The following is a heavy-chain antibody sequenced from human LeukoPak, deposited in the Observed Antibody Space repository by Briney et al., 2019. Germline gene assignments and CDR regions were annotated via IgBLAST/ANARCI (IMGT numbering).Heavy chain of an antibody. CDR1: GFTFSSYW. Sequence: PGGSLRLSCAASGFTFSSYWMSWVRQAPGKGLEWVANIKQDGSEKYYVDSVKGRFTISRDTSKKTLYLQMNSLRAEDTAVYFCARGAEDTPGTYIDAFEFWGQGTMVTVSS. J-gene: IGHJ3*01. CDR3: ARGAEDTPGTYIDAFEF. V-gene: IGHV3-7*05. D-gene: IGHD3-10*01. CDR2: IKQDGSEK.